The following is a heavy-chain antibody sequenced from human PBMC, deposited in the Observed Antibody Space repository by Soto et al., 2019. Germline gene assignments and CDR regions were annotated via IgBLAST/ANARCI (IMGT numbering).Heavy chain of an antibody. CDR1: GYSFTNYW. CDR3: AIQHPLDSSAWYN. J-gene: IGHJ4*02. V-gene: IGHV5-51*01. CDR2: IYPGDSDT. Sequence: GESLKISCKASGYSFTNYWIGWVRQMPGKGLEWMGTIYPGDSDTRYSPSFQGQVTFSVDKFINTAYLHWTSLKASDTAIYYCAIQHPLDSSAWYNWGQGTLVTVSS. D-gene: IGHD6-19*01.